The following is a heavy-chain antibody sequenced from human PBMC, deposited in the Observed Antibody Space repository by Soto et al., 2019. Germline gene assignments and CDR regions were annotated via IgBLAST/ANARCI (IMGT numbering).Heavy chain of an antibody. V-gene: IGHV4-39*01. CDR2: IYHTGNA. CDR1: GDSVTSDSHY. D-gene: IGHD3-22*01. CDR3: ARDFFDSSDYTTNWFDP. Sequence: PSETLSLTCTVSGDSVTSDSHYWGWIRQPPGEGLEWIGSIYHTGNAYYNPSLKSRVTISVDTSKNQFSLKLTSVTAADAALYYCARDFFDSSDYTTNWFDPWGQGTLVTVSS. J-gene: IGHJ5*02.